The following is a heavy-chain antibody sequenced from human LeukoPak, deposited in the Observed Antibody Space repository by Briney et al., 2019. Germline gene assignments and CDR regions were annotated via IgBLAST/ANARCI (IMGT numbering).Heavy chain of an antibody. CDR2: VTWDGGST. J-gene: IGHJ4*02. CDR3: AKDGRNYFDY. Sequence: PGGSLRLSCAASGFTFDHYSMHWVRQPPGKGLEWVSLVTWDGGSTYYADSVKGRFTIYRDNSKNSLYLQMNGLRPEDTALYYCAKDGRNYFDYWGQGTLVTVSS. D-gene: IGHD1-26*01. CDR1: GFTFDHYS. V-gene: IGHV3-43D*04.